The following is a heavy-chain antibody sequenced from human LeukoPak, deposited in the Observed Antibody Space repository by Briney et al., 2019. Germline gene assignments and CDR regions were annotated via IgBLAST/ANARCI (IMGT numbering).Heavy chain of an antibody. CDR2: IYYSGST. CDR3: ARNYYDSSGYPAGLDP. J-gene: IGHJ5*02. CDR1: GGSVSSGSYY. D-gene: IGHD3-22*01. V-gene: IGHV4-61*01. Sequence: SETLSLTCTVSGGSVSSGSYYWSWIRQPPGKGLEWIGYIYYSGSTNYNPSLKSRVTISVDTSKNQFSLKLSSVTAADTAVYYCARNYYDSSGYPAGLDPWGQGTLVTVSS.